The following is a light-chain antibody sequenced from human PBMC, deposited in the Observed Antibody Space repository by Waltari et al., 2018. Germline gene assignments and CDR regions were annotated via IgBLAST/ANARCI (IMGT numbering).Light chain of an antibody. CDR1: QSIRKY. CDR3: QQSYSIPYT. V-gene: IGKV1-39*01. CDR2: TAS. Sequence: DIQMTQSPSSLSASIGDRVTITCRASQSIRKYLNWYQQKPGKAPHLLIYTASNLQRGVPSRFSGSGSGTDFTLTISSLQPADFATYFCQQSYSIPYTFGQGTKLE. J-gene: IGKJ2*01.